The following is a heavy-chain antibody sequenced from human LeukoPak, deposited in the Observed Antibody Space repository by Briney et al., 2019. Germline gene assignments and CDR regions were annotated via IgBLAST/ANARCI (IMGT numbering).Heavy chain of an antibody. D-gene: IGHD5-18*01. CDR3: ARSLYSYGEYYYYGMDV. J-gene: IGHJ6*02. V-gene: IGHV3-21*01. Sequence: GGSLRLSCAASGFTFSSYSMDWVRQAPGKGLEWVSSISSSSSYIYYADSVKGRFTISRNNAKNSLYLQMNSLRAEDTAVYYCARSLYSYGEYYYYGMDVWGQGTTVTVSS. CDR2: ISSSSSYI. CDR1: GFTFSSYS.